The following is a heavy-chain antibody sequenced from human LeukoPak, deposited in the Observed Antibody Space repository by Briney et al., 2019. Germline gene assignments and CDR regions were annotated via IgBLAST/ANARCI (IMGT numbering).Heavy chain of an antibody. CDR2: INPAGSVT. CDR1: GFTISSYW. D-gene: IGHD3-16*01. Sequence: GGSLRLFCSAWGFTISSYWMHWGRRAPGKELVWVSRINPAGSVTNHADSVRGRFTISRDTATNTLYPEMNSLRAEDTAVYYCSRDFVGAEDYWGQGTLVTVSS. J-gene: IGHJ4*02. V-gene: IGHV3-74*01. CDR3: SRDFVGAEDY.